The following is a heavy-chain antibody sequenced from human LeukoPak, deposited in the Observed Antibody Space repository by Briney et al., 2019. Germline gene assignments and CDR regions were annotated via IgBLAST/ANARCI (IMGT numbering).Heavy chain of an antibody. CDR3: ARGYCSSTSCYYPPPNWFDP. D-gene: IGHD2-2*01. Sequence: SETLSLTCTVSGGSISSHYWSWIRQPPGKGLEWIGYIYYSGSTNYNPSLKSRVTISVDTSKNQFSLKLSSVTAADTAVYYCARGYCSSTSCYYPPPNWFDPWGQGTLVTVSS. J-gene: IGHJ5*02. V-gene: IGHV4-59*11. CDR1: GGSISSHY. CDR2: IYYSGST.